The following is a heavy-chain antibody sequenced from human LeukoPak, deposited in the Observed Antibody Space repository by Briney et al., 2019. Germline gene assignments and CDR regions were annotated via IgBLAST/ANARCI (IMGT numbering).Heavy chain of an antibody. D-gene: IGHD2-8*01. Sequence: SETLSLTCAVYGGSFSGYYWSWIRQPPGKGLEWIGEINHSGSTNYNPSLKSRVTISADTSKNQFSLKLSSVTAADTAVYYCARRESGVQDYWGQGTLVTVSS. CDR3: ARRESGVQDY. CDR2: INHSGST. V-gene: IGHV4-34*01. J-gene: IGHJ4*02. CDR1: GGSFSGYY.